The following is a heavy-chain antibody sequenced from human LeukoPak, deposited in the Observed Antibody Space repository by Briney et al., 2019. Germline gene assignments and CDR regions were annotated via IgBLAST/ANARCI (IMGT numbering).Heavy chain of an antibody. J-gene: IGHJ1*01. D-gene: IGHD2-2*01. V-gene: IGHV4-61*02. CDR3: ARDTSRYCSSTSCYTGYFQH. CDR1: GGSISSGSYY. Sequence: SQTLSLTCTVSGGSISSGSYYWSWIRHPAGNGLEWIGRIYTSGTTNYNPSLKSRVTISVDTSKNQFSLKLSSVTAADTAVYYCARDTSRYCSSTSCYTGYFQHWGQGTLVTVSS. CDR2: IYTSGTT.